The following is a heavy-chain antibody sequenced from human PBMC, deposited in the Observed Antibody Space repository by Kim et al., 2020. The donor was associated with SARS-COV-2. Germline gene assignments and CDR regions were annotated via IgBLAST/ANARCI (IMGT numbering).Heavy chain of an antibody. CDR1: GFTFSDYP. CDR2: VSSSSYYI. CDR3: ARDHKQWPPLYYGMDV. Sequence: GGSLRLSCAASGFTFSDYPMNWVRQAPGKGLEWVSSVSSSSYYIYYADSVKGRFTISRDNAKSSLYLQMDSLRADDTAVYYCARDHKQWPPLYYGMDVWGQGTTVTVSS. V-gene: IGHV3-21*01. J-gene: IGHJ6*02. D-gene: IGHD6-19*01.